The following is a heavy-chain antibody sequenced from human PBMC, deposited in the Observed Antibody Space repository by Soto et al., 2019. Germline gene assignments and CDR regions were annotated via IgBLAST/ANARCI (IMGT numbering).Heavy chain of an antibody. Sequence: SETLSLTCTVSGGSTDSLYWSWVRQPPGKGLEWIGYVSYSGSTTYNPSLKSRVIVSIDTSKNQFSLKLTSVTAADTAVYYCARKGYDILTGYYSGFDYWGQGTLVTVSS. J-gene: IGHJ4*02. CDR3: ARKGYDILTGYYSGFDY. CDR1: GGSTDSLY. CDR2: VSYSGST. D-gene: IGHD3-9*01. V-gene: IGHV4-59*08.